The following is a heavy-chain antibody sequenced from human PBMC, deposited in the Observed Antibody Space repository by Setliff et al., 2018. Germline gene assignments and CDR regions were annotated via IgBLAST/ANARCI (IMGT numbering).Heavy chain of an antibody. CDR1: GYTFTSHY. CDR3: ARDVFPYHYEGAFDI. V-gene: IGHV1-46*01. Sequence: ASVKVSCKASGYTFTSHYMHWVRQAPGLGLEWMGTINPSSGRTSYAQKFQGRVTMTRDTSTSTVYMGMSSLRSEDTAVYYCARDVFPYHYEGAFDIWGQGTMVTVSS. CDR2: INPSSGRT. D-gene: IGHD3-22*01. J-gene: IGHJ3*02.